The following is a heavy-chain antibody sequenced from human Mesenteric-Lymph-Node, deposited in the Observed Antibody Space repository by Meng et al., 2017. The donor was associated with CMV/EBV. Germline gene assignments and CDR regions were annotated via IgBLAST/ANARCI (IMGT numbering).Heavy chain of an antibody. D-gene: IGHD3-3*01. CDR2: ISHDVTNE. V-gene: IGHV3-30*03. J-gene: IGHJ4*02. Sequence: GGSLRLSCAASGFTFSDYNMNWVRQAPGKGLEWVALISHDVTNEFYADSVKGRFTISRDNSKSTLYLQMNTLRAEDTAMYYCARSLGSLEWDPFDFWGQGTLVTVSS. CDR3: ARSLGSLEWDPFDF. CDR1: GFTFSDYN.